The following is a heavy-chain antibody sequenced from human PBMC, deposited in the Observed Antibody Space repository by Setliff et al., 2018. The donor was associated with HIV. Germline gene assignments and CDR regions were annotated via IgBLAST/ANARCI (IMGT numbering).Heavy chain of an antibody. Sequence: SETLSLTWRVYGGSLSGDYWSWIRQPPGKGREWIGEINQSGRPNYNPSLTSRVIISVDTSKNQLSLKLSSVTAADTSMDYCARGRGRTFYYDSSGSRAFDIWGQGTMVTVSS. J-gene: IGHJ3*02. D-gene: IGHD3-22*01. CDR2: INQSGRP. CDR3: ARGRGRTFYYDSSGSRAFDI. V-gene: IGHV4-34*01. CDR1: GGSLSGDY.